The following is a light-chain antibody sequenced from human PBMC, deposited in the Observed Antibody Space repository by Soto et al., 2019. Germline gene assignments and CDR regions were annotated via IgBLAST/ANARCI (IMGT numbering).Light chain of an antibody. V-gene: IGKV3-15*01. Sequence: EIVMTQSPATLSVSPGERATLACRASQSVSSNLAWYQQKPGQAPRLLIYGASTRATGIPARFSGSGSGTEFPITISSLQSEDFAVYYCQQYNNWPPIFTFGPGTKVDIK. CDR1: QSVSSN. J-gene: IGKJ3*01. CDR2: GAS. CDR3: QQYNNWPPIFT.